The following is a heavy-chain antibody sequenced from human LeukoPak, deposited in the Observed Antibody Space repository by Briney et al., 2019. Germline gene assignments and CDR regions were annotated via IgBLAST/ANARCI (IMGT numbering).Heavy chain of an antibody. CDR3: ARAGYCSSTSCYGYYYYGMDV. Sequence: PGGSLRLSCAASGFTFSNYWMSWVRQAPGKGLECVADMNQDGSEKYYVDSVKGRFTISRDNAKNSLYLQMNSLRAEDTALYYCARAGYCSSTSCYGYYYYGMDVWGQGTTVTVSS. CDR1: GFTFSNYW. V-gene: IGHV3-7*05. D-gene: IGHD2-2*01. CDR2: MNQDGSEK. J-gene: IGHJ6*02.